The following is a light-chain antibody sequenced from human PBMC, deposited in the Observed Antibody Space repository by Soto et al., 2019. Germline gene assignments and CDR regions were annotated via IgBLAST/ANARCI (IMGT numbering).Light chain of an antibody. V-gene: IGLV2-11*01. Sequence: SVLTQPRSVSGSPGQSVTISCTGTSRDVGGYNYVSWYQQHPGKAPELMIYDVSERPSGVPDRFSGSKSGNTASLTISGLQAEDEADYDCCSKAGSNTDVLGTGTKLTVL. CDR2: DVS. CDR1: SRDVGGYNY. J-gene: IGLJ1*01. CDR3: CSKAGSNTDV.